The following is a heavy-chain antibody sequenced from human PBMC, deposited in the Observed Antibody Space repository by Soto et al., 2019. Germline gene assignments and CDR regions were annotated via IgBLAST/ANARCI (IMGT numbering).Heavy chain of an antibody. Sequence: QVQLVQSGAEVKKPGASVKVSCKASGYTFTSYGISWVRQAPGQVLEWMGWISAYNGNTNYAQKLQGRVTMTTDTSTRTAYMELRSLRSDGRAVYYCATCVAYCGGDCSSGFDYWGQGTLVNVSS. D-gene: IGHD2-21*02. V-gene: IGHV1-18*01. CDR2: ISAYNGNT. CDR3: ATCVAYCGGDCSSGFDY. J-gene: IGHJ4*02. CDR1: GYTFTSYG.